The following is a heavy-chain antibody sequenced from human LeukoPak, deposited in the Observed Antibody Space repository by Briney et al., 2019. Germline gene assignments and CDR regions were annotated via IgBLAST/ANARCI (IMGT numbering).Heavy chain of an antibody. V-gene: IGHV3-23*01. CDR1: GSTFGNNG. CDR3: ARRGSTSGSQQGGFDY. J-gene: IGHJ4*02. D-gene: IGHD2-2*01. CDR2: IGASTRT. Sequence: GGSLRLSCAASGSTFGNNGMSWVRQAPGKGLEWVSTIGASTRTYYVDSVKGRFTISRDNSKNTLYLQMNSLRAEDTAVYYCARRGSTSGSQQGGFDYWGQGTLVTVSS.